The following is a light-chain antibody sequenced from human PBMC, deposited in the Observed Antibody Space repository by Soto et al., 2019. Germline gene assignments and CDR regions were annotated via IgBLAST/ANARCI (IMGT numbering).Light chain of an antibody. V-gene: IGKV1-39*01. J-gene: IGKJ4*01. Sequence: DIQMTQSPSSLSASLGDRVTITCRASQNIDNYLNWYQQKPGKAPKLLIYATSTLQSGVPSRFSGSGSGTECTLTISSLQAEDFATYFCQESYISPAVSVGGGTKVEIK. CDR3: QESYISPAVS. CDR1: QNIDNY. CDR2: ATS.